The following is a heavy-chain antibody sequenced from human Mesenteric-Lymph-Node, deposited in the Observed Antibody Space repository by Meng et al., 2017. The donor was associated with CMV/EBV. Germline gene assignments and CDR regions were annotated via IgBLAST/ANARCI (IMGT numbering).Heavy chain of an antibody. D-gene: IGHD2-2*01. CDR3: ARLGGCSSTSCYPYFFDY. J-gene: IGHJ4*02. CDR2: IKQDGSEK. CDR1: FTFSSYW. V-gene: IGHV3-7*02. Sequence: FTFSSYWMSWVRQAPGKGLEWVANIKQDGSEKYYVDSVKGRFTISRDNAKNSLYLQMNSLRAEDTAVYYCARLGGCSSTSCYPYFFDYWGQGTLVTVSS.